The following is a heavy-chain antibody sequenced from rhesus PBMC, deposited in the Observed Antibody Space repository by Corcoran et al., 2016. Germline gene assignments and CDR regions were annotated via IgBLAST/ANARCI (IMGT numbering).Heavy chain of an antibody. CDR2: IYGSGGST. D-gene: IGHD6-13*01. CDR3: ARASGYSSWEFDY. CDR1: RGSITERYY. Sequence: QVQLQESGPGLVKPSEPLSLTCAVSRGSITERYYWSVIRPPPGKGLEWIGYIYGSGGSTYYNPSLKSRVTISTDTSKNQFSLKLSSVTAADTAVYYCARASGYSSWEFDYWGQGVLVTVSS. J-gene: IGHJ4*01. V-gene: IGHV4-106*01.